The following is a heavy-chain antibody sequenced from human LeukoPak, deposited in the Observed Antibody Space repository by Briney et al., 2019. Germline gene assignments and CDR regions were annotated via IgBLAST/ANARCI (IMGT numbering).Heavy chain of an antibody. CDR1: GFTFSDYY. V-gene: IGHV3-11*06. CDR2: ISSSSSYT. J-gene: IGHJ3*02. CDR3: AGVLAGTLAFDI. D-gene: IGHD6-13*01. Sequence: GGSLRLSCAASGFTFSDYYMSWIRQAPGKGLEWVSYISSSSSYTNYADSVKGRFTISRDNAKNSLYLQMNSLRAEDTAVYYCAGVLAGTLAFDIWGQGTMVTVSS.